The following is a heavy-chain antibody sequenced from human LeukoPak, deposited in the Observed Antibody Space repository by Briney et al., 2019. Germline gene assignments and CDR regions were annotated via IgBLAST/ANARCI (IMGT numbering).Heavy chain of an antibody. D-gene: IGHD5-18*01. CDR2: INEDGSEK. J-gene: IGHJ4*02. CDR3: ARDLAYSRLDY. Sequence: GGSLRLSCAASGFTFSTRWMSWVRQAPGKGLEWVANINEDGSEKNYVESLKGRFTISRDNAKNSLYLQMNSLRVEDTAFYYCARDLAYSRLDYWGQGMLVTVSS. CDR1: GFTFSTRW. V-gene: IGHV3-7*01.